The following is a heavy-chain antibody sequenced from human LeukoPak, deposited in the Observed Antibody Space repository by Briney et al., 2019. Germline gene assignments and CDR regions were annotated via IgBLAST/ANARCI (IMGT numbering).Heavy chain of an antibody. V-gene: IGHV1-18*01. CDR1: GYTFTSYG. CDR2: ISAYNGNT. D-gene: IGHD2-2*01. J-gene: IGHJ3*02. Sequence: ASVKVSCKASGYTFTSYGISWVRQAPGQGLEWMGWISAYNGNTNYAQKLQGRVTMTTDTSTSTAYMELRSLRSDDTDVYYCARHLPAHDAFDIWGQGTMVTVSS. CDR3: ARHLPAHDAFDI.